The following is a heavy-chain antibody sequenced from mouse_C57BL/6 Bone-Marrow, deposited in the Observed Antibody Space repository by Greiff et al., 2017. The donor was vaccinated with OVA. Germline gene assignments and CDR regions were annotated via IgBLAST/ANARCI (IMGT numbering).Heavy chain of an antibody. CDR3: TDYYGSTAWFAY. Sequence: EVKLEESGGGLVQPGGSMKLSCVASGFTFSNYWMNWVRQSPEKGLEWVAQIRLKSDNYATHYAESVKGRFTISRDDSKSSVYLQMNNLRAEDTGIYYCTDYYGSTAWFAYWGQGTLVTVSA. CDR2: IRLKSDNYAT. D-gene: IGHD1-1*01. J-gene: IGHJ3*01. CDR1: GFTFSNYW. V-gene: IGHV6-3*01.